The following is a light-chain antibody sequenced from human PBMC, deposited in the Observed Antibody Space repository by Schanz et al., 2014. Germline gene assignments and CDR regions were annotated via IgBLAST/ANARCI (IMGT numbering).Light chain of an antibody. Sequence: QSVLTQPPSVSGAPGQRVTISCTGSSSNIGAGYDVNWYQQLPGTAPKLLIYGDINRPSGVPDRFSGSKSGTSASLAITGLQAEDEADYYCSSYTSSSFWVFGGGTKLTVL. CDR1: SSNIGAGYD. CDR3: SSYTSSSFWV. CDR2: GDI. V-gene: IGLV1-40*01. J-gene: IGLJ3*02.